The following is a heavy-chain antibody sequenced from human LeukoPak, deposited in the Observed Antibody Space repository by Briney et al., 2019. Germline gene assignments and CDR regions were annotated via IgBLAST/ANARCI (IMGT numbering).Heavy chain of an antibody. CDR1: GFTFRIYA. D-gene: IGHD1-26*01. Sequence: GGPVSLSCGASGFTFRIYAMRWARRARGRGLEWVSDISGSGGSTYYADSVKGRFTISRDNSKNTLYLQMNSLRAEDTALYYCAKDSGSCPFDYWGQGTLVTVSS. CDR2: ISGSGGST. J-gene: IGHJ4*02. CDR3: AKDSGSCPFDY. V-gene: IGHV3-23*01.